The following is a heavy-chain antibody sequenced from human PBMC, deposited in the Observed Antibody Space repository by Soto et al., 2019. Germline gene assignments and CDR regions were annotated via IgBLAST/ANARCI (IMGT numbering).Heavy chain of an antibody. CDR1: GGSISSGGYY. V-gene: IGHV4-31*03. J-gene: IGHJ1*01. CDR2: IYYSGST. Sequence: QVQLQESGPGLVKPSQTLSLTCTVSGGSISSGGYYWSWIRQHPGKGLEWIGYIYYSGSTYYNPSLKSRVTIPVDTSKTHFSLKLSSVTAADTAVYYCAGGGNSPEYFQHWGQGPLVSVSS. D-gene: IGHD2-21*02. CDR3: AGGGNSPEYFQH.